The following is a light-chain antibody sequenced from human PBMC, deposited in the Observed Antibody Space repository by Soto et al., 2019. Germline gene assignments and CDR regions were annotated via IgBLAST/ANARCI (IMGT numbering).Light chain of an antibody. Sequence: QSALTQPASVSGSPGQSITISCTGTSSDVGSYNLVSWYQHHPGNTPKLMIYEGSRRPSGVSDRFSGSKSGNTASLTISGLQAEDEADYYCQSYDSSLSGWVFGGGTKLTVL. J-gene: IGLJ3*02. CDR1: SSDVGSYNL. V-gene: IGLV2-14*02. CDR2: EGS. CDR3: QSYDSSLSGWV.